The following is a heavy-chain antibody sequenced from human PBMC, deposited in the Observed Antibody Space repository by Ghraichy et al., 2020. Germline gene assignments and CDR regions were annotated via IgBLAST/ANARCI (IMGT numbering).Heavy chain of an antibody. CDR2: MKPNSGKI. J-gene: IGHJ4*02. Sequence: ASVKVSCKASGYTFTSHDINWVRQATGQGLEWMGWMKPNSGKIGLAQKFQGRVTMTRNTSINTAYMELSSLRSDDTAVYYCARGHPDVVVTVPFDYWGQGSLVTVSS. CDR3: ARGHPDVVVTVPFDY. CDR1: GYTFTSHD. D-gene: IGHD2-21*02. V-gene: IGHV1-8*01.